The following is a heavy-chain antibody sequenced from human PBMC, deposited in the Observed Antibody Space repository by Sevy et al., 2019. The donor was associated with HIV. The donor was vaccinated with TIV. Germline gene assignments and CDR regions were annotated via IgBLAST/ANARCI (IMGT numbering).Heavy chain of an antibody. D-gene: IGHD2-15*01. V-gene: IGHV3-21*01. CDR3: ARGLVIPATTDYFYYGMDV. Sequence: GGSLRLSCAASGFTIRTYNMNWVRQAPGKGLEWVSSISSSSTYIYYADSVKGRFTTSRDNAKNSLYRQMSSLRAEDTAVYYCARGLVIPATTDYFYYGMDVWGQGTTGTVSS. CDR1: GFTIRTYN. J-gene: IGHJ6*02. CDR2: ISSSSTYI.